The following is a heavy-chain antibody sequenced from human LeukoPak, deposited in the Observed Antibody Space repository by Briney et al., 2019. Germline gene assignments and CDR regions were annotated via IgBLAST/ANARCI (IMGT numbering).Heavy chain of an antibody. V-gene: IGHV3-7*01. D-gene: IGHD1-26*01. CDR2: IKQDGSEK. Sequence: QPGRSLRLSCAASGFTFSRYWMSWVRQAPGKGLEWVANIKQDGSEKYYVDSVKGRFTISRDNAKNSLYLQMNSLRAEDTAVYYCARDRDKVGATTYWGQGTLVTVSS. CDR3: ARDRDKVGATTY. J-gene: IGHJ4*02. CDR1: GFTFSRYW.